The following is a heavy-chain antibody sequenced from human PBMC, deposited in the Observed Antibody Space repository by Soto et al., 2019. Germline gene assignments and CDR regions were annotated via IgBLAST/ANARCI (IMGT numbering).Heavy chain of an antibody. J-gene: IGHJ3*02. CDR2: IYYSGST. CDR3: ASYVSFDAFDI. CDR1: GGSVSSGSYY. Sequence: NPSETLSLTCTVSGGSVSSGSYYWSWIRQPPGKGLEWIGYIYYSGSTYYNPSLKSRVTISVDTSKNQFSLKLSSVTAADTAVYYCASYVSFDAFDIWGQGTMVTVS. V-gene: IGHV4-31*03. D-gene: IGHD3-16*01.